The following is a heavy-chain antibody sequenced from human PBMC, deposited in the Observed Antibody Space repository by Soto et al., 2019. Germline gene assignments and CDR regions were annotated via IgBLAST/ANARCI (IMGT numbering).Heavy chain of an antibody. CDR2: IYYSGST. Sequence: QVQLQESGPGLVKPSQTLSLTCTVSGGSINNGDYYWTWIRQPPGKGLEWIGFIYYSGSTYYNPSLKSRFTISVHTSQNQFSLMLSSVTAADTAVYYCARVGGVWYFDLWGRGTLVTVSS. V-gene: IGHV4-30-4*01. CDR3: ARVGGVWYFDL. D-gene: IGHD1-26*01. CDR1: GGSINNGDYY. J-gene: IGHJ2*01.